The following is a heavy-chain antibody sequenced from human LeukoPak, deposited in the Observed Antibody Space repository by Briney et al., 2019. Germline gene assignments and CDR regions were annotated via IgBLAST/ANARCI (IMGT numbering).Heavy chain of an antibody. Sequence: SETLSLTCTVSGGSISSGGYYWGWIRQPPGKGLEWIGYIYHSGSTYYNPSLKSRVTISVDRSKNQFSLKLSSVTAAATAVYYCARGGSSWSPRGWFDPWGQGTLVTVSS. V-gene: IGHV4-30-2*01. D-gene: IGHD6-13*01. CDR3: ARGGSSWSPRGWFDP. J-gene: IGHJ5*02. CDR2: IYHSGST. CDR1: GGSISSGGYY.